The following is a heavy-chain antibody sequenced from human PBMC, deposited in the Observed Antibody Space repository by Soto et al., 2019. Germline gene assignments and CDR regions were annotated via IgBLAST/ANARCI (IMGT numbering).Heavy chain of an antibody. J-gene: IGHJ5*02. CDR1: GASISGFY. CDR3: VRDGTKTLRDWFDP. V-gene: IGHV4-4*07. D-gene: IGHD1-1*01. Sequence: LSLTCTVSGASISGFYWSWIRKSARKGLEWIGRIYATGTTDYNPSLKSRVMMSVDTSKEQFSLKLRSVTAADTDVYYCVRDGTKTLRDWFDPWGQGISVTVSS. CDR2: IYATGTT.